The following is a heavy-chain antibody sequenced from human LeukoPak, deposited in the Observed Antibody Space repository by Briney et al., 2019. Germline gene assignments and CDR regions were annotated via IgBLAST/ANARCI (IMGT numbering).Heavy chain of an antibody. CDR1: GGSIYNYY. J-gene: IGHJ3*01. CDR3: ARRSTTVTLRDAFDV. Sequence: SETLSLTCTVSGGSIYNYYWSWIRQPPGKELEWIGHIFYSGTANYTPSLKSRVTISVDTSRTQFSLRLSSVTAADTAAYYCARRSTTVTLRDAFDVWGRGKMVTVSS. D-gene: IGHD4-17*01. CDR2: IFYSGTA. V-gene: IGHV4-59*01.